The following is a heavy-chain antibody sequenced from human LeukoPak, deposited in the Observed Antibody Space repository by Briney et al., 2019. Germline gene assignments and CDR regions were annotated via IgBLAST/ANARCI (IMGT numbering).Heavy chain of an antibody. D-gene: IGHD3-10*01. CDR2: IYHSGTT. J-gene: IGHJ4*02. CDR1: GYSITSSSW. Sequence: SDTLSLTCAVSGYSITSSSWWGWIRQPPGKGLEWIGYIYHSGTTYYNPSLQSRVTMSVDTSKNQFSLKLSSVTAVDTAVYYCARKENVYYYFDYWGQGTLVPVSS. CDR3: ARKENVYYYFDY. V-gene: IGHV4-28*01.